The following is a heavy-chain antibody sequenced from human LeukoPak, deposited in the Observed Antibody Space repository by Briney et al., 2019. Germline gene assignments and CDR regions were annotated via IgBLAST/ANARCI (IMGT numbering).Heavy chain of an antibody. D-gene: IGHD6-13*01. Sequence: GGSLSFSCAASGFTFSTYAMSWVRQAPGKGLEWVSTISVSGGTTYYADSVKGRFTISRDNSQNTLYLQINSLRAEDTAVYYCANGQQLGYWGQGTLVTVSS. CDR1: GFTFSTYA. CDR2: ISVSGGTT. CDR3: ANGQQLGY. J-gene: IGHJ4*02. V-gene: IGHV3-23*01.